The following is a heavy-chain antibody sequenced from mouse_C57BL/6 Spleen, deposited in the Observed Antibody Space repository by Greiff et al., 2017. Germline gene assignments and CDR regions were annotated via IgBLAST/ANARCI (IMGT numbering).Heavy chain of an antibody. CDR2: IYPRSGTT. CDR1: GYTFTSYG. V-gene: IGHV1-81*01. Sequence: QVQLQQSGAELARPGASVKLSCKASGYTFTSYGISWVKQRTGQGLEWIGEIYPRSGTTYYNEKFKGKATLTADKSSSTAYMELRSLTSEDSAVYFCARGGGDYPFDYWGKGTTLTVSS. J-gene: IGHJ2*01. CDR3: ARGGGDYPFDY. D-gene: IGHD2-4*01.